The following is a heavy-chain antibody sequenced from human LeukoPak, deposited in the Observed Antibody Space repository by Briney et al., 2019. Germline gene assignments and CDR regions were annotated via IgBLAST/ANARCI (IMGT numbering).Heavy chain of an antibody. CDR3: ASQKGGPNY. CDR1: GFTFSTYA. CDR2: ISTTSSTI. D-gene: IGHD1-26*01. Sequence: GGSLRLSCAASGFTFSTYAMNWVRQAPGKGLEWVSYISTTSSTIYYADSVKGRFTISRDNAKNSLYLQMNSLRDEDTAVYYCASQKGGPNYWGRGTQVTVSS. V-gene: IGHV3-48*02. J-gene: IGHJ4*02.